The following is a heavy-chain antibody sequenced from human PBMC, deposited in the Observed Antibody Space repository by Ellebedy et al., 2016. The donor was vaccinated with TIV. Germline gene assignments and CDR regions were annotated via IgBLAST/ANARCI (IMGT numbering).Heavy chain of an antibody. V-gene: IGHV3-30*02. CDR3: AKLIQHTDRGAVDI. D-gene: IGHD2-21*01. CDR1: GFSFRYYG. Sequence: GESLKISCAASGFSFRYYGMYWVRQAPGKGLEWAAFIQYDGSDKHYSDSVKGRFTVSRDSSKNTLYLQMNSLRPEDKAVYYCAKLIQHTDRGAVDIWGQGTMVTVSS. J-gene: IGHJ3*02. CDR2: IQYDGSDK.